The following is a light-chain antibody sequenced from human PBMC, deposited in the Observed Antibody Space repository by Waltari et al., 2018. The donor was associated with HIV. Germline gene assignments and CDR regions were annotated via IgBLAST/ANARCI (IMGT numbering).Light chain of an antibody. V-gene: IGKV3-15*01. J-gene: IGKJ1*01. Sequence: EIVMTQSPATLSVSPGERATLSCRASQRISNNLAWYQQKAGQAPRLLIYDASTRATGIPARFSGIGSGTEFTLTISGLQSEDFAVYYCHQYNSWHGTFGPGTEVDIK. CDR2: DAS. CDR1: QRISNN. CDR3: HQYNSWHGT.